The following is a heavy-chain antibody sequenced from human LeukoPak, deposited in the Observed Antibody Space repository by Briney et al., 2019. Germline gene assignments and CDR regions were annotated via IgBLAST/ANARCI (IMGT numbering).Heavy chain of an antibody. V-gene: IGHV3-11*06. CDR2: ISSSSSYT. CDR3: AREKLGTGAHYYYGMDV. CDR1: GFTFSDYY. D-gene: IGHD1-26*01. J-gene: IGHJ6*04. Sequence: GGSLRLSCAASGFTFSDYYMSWIRQAPGKGLEWVSYISSSSSYTNYADSVKGRFTISRDNAKNSLYLQMNSLRAEDTAVYYCAREKLGTGAHYYYGMDVWGKGTMVTVSS.